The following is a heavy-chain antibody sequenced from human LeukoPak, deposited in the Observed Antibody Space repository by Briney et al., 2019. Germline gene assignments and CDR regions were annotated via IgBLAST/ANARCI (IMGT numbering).Heavy chain of an antibody. V-gene: IGHV1-46*01. CDR1: GYSFTSYN. D-gene: IGHD3-10*01. CDR3: ASLYYYGSGSYP. Sequence: ASVKVSCKTSGYSFTSYNLHWVRQAPGQRLEWMGIIKPSGGNTNYAQKFQGRVTMTRDTSTSTVYMELSSLKSEDTAVYYCASLYYYGSGSYPWGQGTLVTVSS. CDR2: IKPSGGNT. J-gene: IGHJ5*02.